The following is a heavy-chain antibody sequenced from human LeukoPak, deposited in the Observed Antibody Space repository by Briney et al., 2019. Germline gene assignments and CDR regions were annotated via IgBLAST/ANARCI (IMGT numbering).Heavy chain of an antibody. D-gene: IGHD6-19*01. CDR2: IYHSGTT. Sequence: PSETLSLTCGVSSYSISSGYFWGWIRQPPGKGLEWIGSIYHSGTTYYNPSLKSRVNISVDTSKNQFSLKLNSVTAADTAVYHCARVANRAVAADCFDYWGQGTLVTVSS. J-gene: IGHJ4*02. CDR1: SYSISSGYF. CDR3: ARVANRAVAADCFDY. V-gene: IGHV4-38-2*01.